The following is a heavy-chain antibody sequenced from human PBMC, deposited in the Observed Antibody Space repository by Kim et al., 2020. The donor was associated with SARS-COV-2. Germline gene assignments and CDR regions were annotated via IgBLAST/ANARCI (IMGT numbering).Heavy chain of an antibody. V-gene: IGHV1-18*01. CDR3: ARDPWNPMVIDAFDI. CDR2: ISAYNGNT. J-gene: IGHJ3*02. Sequence: ASVKVSCKASGYTFTSYGISWVRQAPGQGLEWMGWISAYNGNTNYAQKLQGRVTMTTDTSTSTAYMELRSLRSDDTAVYYCARDPWNPMVIDAFDIWGQGTMVTVSS. CDR1: GYTFTSYG. D-gene: IGHD2-21*01.